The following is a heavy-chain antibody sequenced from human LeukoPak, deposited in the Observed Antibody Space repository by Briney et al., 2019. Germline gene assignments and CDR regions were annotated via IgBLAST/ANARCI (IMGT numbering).Heavy chain of an antibody. V-gene: IGHV4-59*01. CDR1: GGSISSYY. Sequence: NPSETLSLTCTVSGGSISSYYWSWIRQPPGKGLEWIGYIYYSGSTNYNPSLKSRVTISVDTSKNQFSLKLSSVTAADTAVYYCARAGRDYSHSSGYSPAEYFQHWGQGTLVTVSS. CDR3: ARAGRDYSHSSGYSPAEYFQH. J-gene: IGHJ1*01. CDR2: IYYSGST. D-gene: IGHD3-22*01.